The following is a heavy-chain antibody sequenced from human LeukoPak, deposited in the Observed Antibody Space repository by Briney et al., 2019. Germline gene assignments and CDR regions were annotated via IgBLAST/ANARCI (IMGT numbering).Heavy chain of an antibody. CDR2: ISYSGANS. D-gene: IGHD3-16*02. CDR3: ARDMQLST. Sequence: GASLRLSCAASGFTFSGSAMSSVHQAPREGLDWVSLISYSGANSYYTDSVRGPFTISRNNSKDTLCLKMNSLRAEDRAIYYCARDMQLSTWGLGTMVTVSS. CDR1: GFTFSGSA. V-gene: IGHV3-23*01. J-gene: IGHJ3*01.